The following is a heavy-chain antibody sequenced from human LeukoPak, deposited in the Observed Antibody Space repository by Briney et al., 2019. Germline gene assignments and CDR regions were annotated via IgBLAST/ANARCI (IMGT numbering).Heavy chain of an antibody. D-gene: IGHD3-16*01. J-gene: IGHJ3*02. Sequence: GGSLRLSCAASGSTFSNAWMSWVRQAPGKGLEWVGRIKSKTDGGTTDYAAPVKGRFTISRDDSKNTLYLQVNSLKTEDTAVYYCTTEGPMIAFDIWGQGTMVTVSS. CDR1: GSTFSNAW. V-gene: IGHV3-15*01. CDR2: IKSKTDGGTT. CDR3: TTEGPMIAFDI.